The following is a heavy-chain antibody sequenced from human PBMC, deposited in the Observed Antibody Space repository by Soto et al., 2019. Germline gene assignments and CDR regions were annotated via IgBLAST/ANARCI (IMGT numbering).Heavy chain of an antibody. J-gene: IGHJ4*02. CDR3: ATSYGSGYRAFDY. Sequence: QVQLVQSGAEVKGPGSSVKVSCKASGDTFNFYSINWVRQAPGLGLEWMGRVNPILSMSNFAQRFQGRVTMTADKSTSTAYMELSGLRSEDPAIYYCATSYGSGYRAFDYWGQGALVTVSS. CDR1: GDTFNFYS. V-gene: IGHV1-69*04. D-gene: IGHD3-10*01. CDR2: VNPILSMS.